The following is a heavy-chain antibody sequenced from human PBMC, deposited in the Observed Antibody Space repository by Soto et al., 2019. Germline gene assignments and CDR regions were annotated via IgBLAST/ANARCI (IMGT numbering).Heavy chain of an antibody. D-gene: IGHD6-6*01. Sequence: SETLSLTCTVSGGSIIDFYWSWIRQPPGKGLEWIGYIYYSGSTNYNPSLKSRVTISVDTSKNQFSLNLRSMRPADTAVYYCARVGGLAARTFDYWGPGTLVTVSS. CDR1: GGSIIDFY. V-gene: IGHV4-59*01. CDR2: IYYSGST. CDR3: ARVGGLAARTFDY. J-gene: IGHJ4*02.